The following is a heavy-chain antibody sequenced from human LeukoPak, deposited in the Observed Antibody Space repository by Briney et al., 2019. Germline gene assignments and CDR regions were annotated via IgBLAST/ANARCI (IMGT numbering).Heavy chain of an antibody. CDR1: GFTFRSYA. CDR2: IRYYEKNN. D-gene: IGHD1-26*01. V-gene: IGHV3-30*02. CDR3: VKDQSYASVGTFDS. J-gene: IGHJ4*02. Sequence: GGSLRLSCAASGFTFRSYAMSRVRPAPRKALERGALIRYYEKNNHYADSVKGRFTISRDISKNTLYLQMKRLTAEDTAVYYCVKDQSYASVGTFDSWGQGTLVTVSS.